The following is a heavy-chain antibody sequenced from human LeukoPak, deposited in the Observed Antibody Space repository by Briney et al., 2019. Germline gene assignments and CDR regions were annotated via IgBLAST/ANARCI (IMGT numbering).Heavy chain of an antibody. CDR2: MYTSGGT. D-gene: IGHD3-22*01. Sequence: SETLSLTCTVSGGSISSYYWTWIRQPAGKGLEWIGHMYTSGGTNYNPSLKSRVTMSIDTSKNQFSLKLSSMTAADTAEYYCARVPYYYNSGSYYYGGIDVWGQGTTVTVSS. CDR3: ARVPYYYNSGSYYYGGIDV. V-gene: IGHV4-4*07. J-gene: IGHJ6*02. CDR1: GGSISSYY.